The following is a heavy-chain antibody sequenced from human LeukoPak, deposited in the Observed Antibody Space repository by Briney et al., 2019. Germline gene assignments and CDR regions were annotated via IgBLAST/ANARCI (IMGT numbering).Heavy chain of an antibody. D-gene: IGHD3-10*01. CDR2: IYPGDSNT. CDR3: ARQRQKPAGGFDP. V-gene: IGHV5-51*01. Sequence: PGESLKISCKGSGYTFSNHWIAWVRQMPGKGLEWIGIIYPGDSNTKYSPSFQGQVTISVDKSISTAYLQWNSLKASDTAMYYCARQRQKPAGGFDPWGQGTVVTVSS. J-gene: IGHJ5*02. CDR1: GYTFSNHW.